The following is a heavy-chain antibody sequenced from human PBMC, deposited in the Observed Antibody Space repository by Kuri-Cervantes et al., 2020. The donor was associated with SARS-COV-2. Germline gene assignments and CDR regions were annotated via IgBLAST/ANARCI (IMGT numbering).Heavy chain of an antibody. CDR1: GGAFSSYA. Sequence: SVKVSCKASGGAFSSYAISWVRQAPGQGLEWMGGIIPIFGTANYAQKFQGRVTITADESTSTAYMELSSLRSEDTAVYYCATGSWLKPPSIRYFDWLPRDFDYWGQGTLVTVSS. J-gene: IGHJ4*02. V-gene: IGHV1-69*13. D-gene: IGHD3-9*01. CDR2: IIPIFGTA. CDR3: ATGSWLKPPSIRYFDWLPRDFDY.